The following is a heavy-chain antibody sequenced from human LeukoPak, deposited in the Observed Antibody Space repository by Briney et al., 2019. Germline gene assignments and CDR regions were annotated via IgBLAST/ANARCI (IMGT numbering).Heavy chain of an antibody. CDR1: GFTFSSYP. J-gene: IGHJ4*02. CDR2: ISGSGGNT. V-gene: IGHV3-23*01. Sequence: GGSLRLSCAASGFTFSSYPMSWVRQAPGKGLEWVSAISGSGGNTYSADSVKGRFTISRDSSKNTLFLQMNSLRAEDTAVYYCAIDSRSTWHFDYWGQGTLVTVSS. D-gene: IGHD2-2*01. CDR3: AIDSRSTWHFDY.